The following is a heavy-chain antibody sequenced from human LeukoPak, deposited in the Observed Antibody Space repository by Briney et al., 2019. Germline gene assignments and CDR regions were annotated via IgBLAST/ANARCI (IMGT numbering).Heavy chain of an antibody. Sequence: SETLSLTCAVYGGSFSGYYCSWIRQPPGKGLEWIGEINHSGSTNYNPSLKSRVTISIDTSKNQFSMKLSSVTAADTAVYYCARGRRDGYSGPWYFDLWGRGTLVTVSS. CDR2: INHSGST. CDR1: GGSFSGYY. D-gene: IGHD5-24*01. J-gene: IGHJ2*01. CDR3: ARGRRDGYSGPWYFDL. V-gene: IGHV4-34*01.